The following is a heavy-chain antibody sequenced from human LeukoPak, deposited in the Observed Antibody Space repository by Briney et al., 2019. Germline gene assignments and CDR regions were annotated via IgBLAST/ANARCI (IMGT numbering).Heavy chain of an antibody. V-gene: IGHV4-59*08. CDR3: ARHSSAWYMDN. Sequence: ASETLSLTCTVSGGSISTYYWNWIRQHPGKGLEWIGYVYYSGSTNYNPSLNSRVTISLDTSKKQFSLKLSSVTAADTAVYYCARHSSAWYMDNWGQGTLVTVSS. CDR1: GGSISTYY. J-gene: IGHJ4*02. CDR2: VYYSGST. D-gene: IGHD6-19*01.